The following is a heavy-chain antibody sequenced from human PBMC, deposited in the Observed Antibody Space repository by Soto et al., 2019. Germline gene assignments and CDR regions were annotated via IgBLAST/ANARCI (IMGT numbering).Heavy chain of an antibody. CDR3: ARDRYGERMVRGVPAAIRYYYYGMDV. J-gene: IGHJ6*02. Sequence: PSETLSLTCTVSGGSMSSSYWSWIRQPPGKGLEWIGYIDYSGNTNYNPSLKSRVTISLDTSRSQFSLKLSSVTAADTAVYYCARDRYGERMVRGVPAAIRYYYYGMDVWGQGTTVTVSS. V-gene: IGHV4-59*01. CDR2: IDYSGNT. CDR1: GGSMSSSY. D-gene: IGHD2-2*01.